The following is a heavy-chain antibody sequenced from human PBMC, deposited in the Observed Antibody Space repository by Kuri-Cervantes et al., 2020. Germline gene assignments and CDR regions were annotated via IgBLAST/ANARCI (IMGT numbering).Heavy chain of an antibody. J-gene: IGHJ2*01. D-gene: IGHD6-19*01. CDR3: AGGRMTLPTVAGTPLPNFDL. V-gene: IGHV1-69*05. CDR2: ITPLFGAA. CDR1: GGTFSNYA. Sequence: SVKVSCKASGGTFSNYAITWVRQAPGQGLEWMGGITPLFGAANYALNFQGRVTFTTDESTSTAYMDLSSLRSEDTAVYYCAGGRMTLPTVAGTPLPNFDLWGRGTLVTVSS.